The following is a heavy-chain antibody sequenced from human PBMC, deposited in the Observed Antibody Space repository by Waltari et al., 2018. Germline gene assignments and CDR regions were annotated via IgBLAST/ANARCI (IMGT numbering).Heavy chain of an antibody. Sequence: EVQVLESGGGLVQPGGSLRLSCSASGFTFSAYAMSWVRQAPGKGLEWVSSISGSGDTTYYADSGKGRFTISRDNSKNALDLQLNSLRAEDTAVYYCTKDRYFSAGREAFVEYWGQGTLVTVSS. CDR3: TKDRYFSAGREAFVEY. CDR1: GFTFSAYA. J-gene: IGHJ4*02. D-gene: IGHD2-21*01. V-gene: IGHV3-23*01. CDR2: ISGSGDTT.